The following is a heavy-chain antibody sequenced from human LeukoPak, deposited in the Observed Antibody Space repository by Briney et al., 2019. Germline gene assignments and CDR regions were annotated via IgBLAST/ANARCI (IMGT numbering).Heavy chain of an antibody. V-gene: IGHV4-59*12. Sequence: SETLSLTCTVSGGSISSYYWSWIRQPPGKGLEWIGYIYYSGSTNYNPSLKSRVTISVDTSKNQFSLKLSSVTAADTAVYYCASGYDSPRGWFDPWGQGTLVTVSS. J-gene: IGHJ5*02. CDR2: IYYSGST. CDR3: ASGYDSPRGWFDP. D-gene: IGHD3-22*01. CDR1: GGSISSYY.